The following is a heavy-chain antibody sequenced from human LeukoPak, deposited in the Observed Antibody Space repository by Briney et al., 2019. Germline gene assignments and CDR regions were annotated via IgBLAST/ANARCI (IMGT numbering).Heavy chain of an antibody. Sequence: ASVKVSCKASGYTFTGYYMHWVRQAPGQGLEWMGGINPNSGGTNYAQKFQGRVTMTRDTSISTAYMELSRLRSDDTAVYYCARDLSGYRSFDIWGQGTMVTVSS. V-gene: IGHV1-2*02. J-gene: IGHJ3*02. CDR1: GYTFTGYY. CDR2: INPNSGGT. D-gene: IGHD2-15*01. CDR3: ARDLSGYRSFDI.